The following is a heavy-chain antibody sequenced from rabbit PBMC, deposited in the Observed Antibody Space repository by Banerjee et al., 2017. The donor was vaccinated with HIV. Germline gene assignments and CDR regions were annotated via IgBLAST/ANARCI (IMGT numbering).Heavy chain of an antibody. Sequence: QQQLEESGGGLVKPGGTLTLTCKASGIDFSSYYWICWVRQAPGKGLELVACIATKTGSTWFARWVNGRFTISRSTSLNTVDLKMTSLTVADTATYFCARGNANAAGYADAVFSLWGPGTLVTVS. CDR2: IATKTGST. CDR1: GIDFSSYYW. J-gene: IGHJ4*01. V-gene: IGHV1S43*01. CDR3: ARGNANAAGYADAVFSL. D-gene: IGHD6-1*01.